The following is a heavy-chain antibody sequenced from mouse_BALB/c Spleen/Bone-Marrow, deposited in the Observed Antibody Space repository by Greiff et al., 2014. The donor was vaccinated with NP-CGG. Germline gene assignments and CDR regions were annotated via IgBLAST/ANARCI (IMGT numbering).Heavy chain of an antibody. CDR3: ARSYRFWYFDV. V-gene: IGHV1S130*01. CDR2: IHPNSGNT. J-gene: IGHJ1*01. Sequence: LVESGSVLVRPGTSVNLSCKASGFTFTNSWMHWAKQRPGQGLEWIGDIHPNSGNTYYNEKFKGKATLTVDSSSSTAYVDLSSLTSEDSAVYFCARSYRFWYFDVWGEGTTVTVSS. D-gene: IGHD2-14*01. CDR1: GFTFTNSW.